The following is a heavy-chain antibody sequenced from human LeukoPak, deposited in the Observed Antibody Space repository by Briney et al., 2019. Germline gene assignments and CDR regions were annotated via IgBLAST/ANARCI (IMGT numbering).Heavy chain of an antibody. V-gene: IGHV1-8*02. J-gene: IGHJ3*02. CDR3: ARDTYYYDSSGYRRAFDI. Sequence: ASVKVSCKASGYTFTTYDINWVRQATGQGLEWMGWMNPNSGNTGYAQKFQGRVTMTRNTSISTAYMELSSLRSEDTAVYYCARDTYYYDSSGYRRAFDIWGQGTMVTVSS. CDR2: MNPNSGNT. D-gene: IGHD3-22*01. CDR1: GYTFTTYD.